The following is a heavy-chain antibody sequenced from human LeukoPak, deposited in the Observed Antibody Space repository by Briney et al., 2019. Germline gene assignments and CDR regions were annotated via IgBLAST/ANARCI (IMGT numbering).Heavy chain of an antibody. CDR2: IYYSGST. V-gene: IGHV4-30-4*08. CDR3: ARYTVVPVFDY. D-gene: IGHD2-2*01. J-gene: IGHJ4*02. CDR1: GGSISSGDYY. Sequence: PSETLSLTCTVSGGSISSGDYYCSWIRQPPGKGLEWIGYIYYSGSTYYNPSLRSRVTISVDTSKNQFSLKLSSVTAADTAVYYCARYTVVPVFDYWGQGTLVTVSS.